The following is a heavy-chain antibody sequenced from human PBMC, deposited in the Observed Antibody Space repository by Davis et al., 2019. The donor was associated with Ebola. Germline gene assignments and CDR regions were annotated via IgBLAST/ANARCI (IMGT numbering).Heavy chain of an antibody. Sequence: GGSLRLSCAASGFTFSGSAMHWVRQAFGKGLEWVGRIRSKANSYATAYAASVKGRFTISRDDSKNTAYLQMNSLKTGDTAVYYCTTTTVLTDYWGQGTLVTVSS. CDR1: GFTFSGSA. D-gene: IGHD1-14*01. CDR2: IRSKANSYAT. V-gene: IGHV3-73*01. J-gene: IGHJ4*02. CDR3: TTTTVLTDY.